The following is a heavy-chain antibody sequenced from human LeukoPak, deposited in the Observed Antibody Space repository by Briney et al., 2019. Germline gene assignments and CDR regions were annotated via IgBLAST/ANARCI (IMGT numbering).Heavy chain of an antibody. Sequence: GASVKVSCKASGGTSSSYAISWVRQAPGQGLEWMGGIIPIFGTANYAQKFQGRVTITADESTSTAYMELSSLRSEDTAVYYCARDFEGSSGSPYMVFGYWGQGALVTVSS. J-gene: IGHJ4*02. CDR1: GGTSSSYA. D-gene: IGHD6-19*01. V-gene: IGHV1-69*13. CDR2: IIPIFGTA. CDR3: ARDFEGSSGSPYMVFGY.